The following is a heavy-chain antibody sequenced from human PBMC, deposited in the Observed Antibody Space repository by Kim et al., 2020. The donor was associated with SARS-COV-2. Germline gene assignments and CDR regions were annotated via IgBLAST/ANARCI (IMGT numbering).Heavy chain of an antibody. Sequence: GGSLRLSCAASGFTFSNAWMSWVRQAPGKGLEWVGRIKSKTDGGTTDYAAPVKGRFTISRDDSKNTLYLQMNSLKTEDTAVYYCTTGADCSSTSCYGYWGQGTLVTVSS. CDR2: IKSKTDGGTT. D-gene: IGHD2-2*01. J-gene: IGHJ4*02. CDR1: GFTFSNAW. V-gene: IGHV3-15*01. CDR3: TTGADCSSTSCYGY.